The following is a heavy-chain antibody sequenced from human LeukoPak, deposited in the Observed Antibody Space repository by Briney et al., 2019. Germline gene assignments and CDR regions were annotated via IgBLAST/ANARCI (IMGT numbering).Heavy chain of an antibody. CDR1: GYTFTSFG. CDR2: ISAYNGNT. D-gene: IGHD3-22*01. J-gene: IGHJ4*02. CDR3: ARIGSSGYYYFSIY. Sequence: ASVKVSCKASGYTFTSFGISWVRPAPGQGLEWMGWISAYNGNTNYAQKLQGRVTMTTDTSTSTAYMELRSLRSDDTAVYYCARIGSSGYYYFSIYWGQGTLVTVSS. V-gene: IGHV1-18*01.